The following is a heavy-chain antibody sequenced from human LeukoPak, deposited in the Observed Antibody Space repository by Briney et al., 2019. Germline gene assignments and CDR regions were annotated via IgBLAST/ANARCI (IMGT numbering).Heavy chain of an antibody. J-gene: IGHJ5*01. CDR1: GGSISSYY. CDR2: IYYSGST. V-gene: IGHV4-59*01. D-gene: IGHD3-3*01. CDR3: ARSTYYDFWNSPPQSGGLWFDS. Sequence: PSETLSLTCTVSGGSISSYYWSWIRQPPGKGLEWVGYIYYSGSTNYNPSLKSRVTISVDTSKNQFSLKLSSVAAADTAVYYCARSTYYDFWNSPPQSGGLWFDSWGQGTLVTVSS.